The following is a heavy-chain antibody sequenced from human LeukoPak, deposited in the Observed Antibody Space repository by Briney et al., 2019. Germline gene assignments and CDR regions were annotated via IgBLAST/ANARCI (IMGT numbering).Heavy chain of an antibody. J-gene: IGHJ4*02. CDR1: GYTFSSYD. CDR2: MNPNSGNT. V-gene: IGHV1-8*02. D-gene: IGHD3-3*02. Sequence: GASVKVSCKASGYTFSSYDISWVRQATGQGLEWMGWMNPNSGNTGYAQKFQGRVTMTRNTSISTAYMELSSLRSEDTAVYYCARLSLAKYYFDYWGQGTLVTVSS. CDR3: ARLSLAKYYFDY.